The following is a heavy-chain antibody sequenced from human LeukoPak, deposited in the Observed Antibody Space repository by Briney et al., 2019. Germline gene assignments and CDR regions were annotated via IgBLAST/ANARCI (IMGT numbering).Heavy chain of an antibody. D-gene: IGHD3-10*01. CDR3: AKSRPVYYGSGSYYLNPFDS. Sequence: GGSLRLSCATSGFTFTTFWMHWVRQAPGKGLVWVSAISGSGDSTYSADSVKGRFTISRDNSKNTLYLQMNSLRAEDTAVYYCAKSRPVYYGSGSYYLNPFDSWGQGTLVTVSS. CDR1: GFTFTTFW. V-gene: IGHV3-23*01. J-gene: IGHJ4*02. CDR2: ISGSGDST.